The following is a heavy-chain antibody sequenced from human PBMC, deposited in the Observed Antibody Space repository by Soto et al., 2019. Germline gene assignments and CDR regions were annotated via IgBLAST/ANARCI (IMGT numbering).Heavy chain of an antibody. CDR1: GYTFTGYY. V-gene: IGHV1-2*02. J-gene: IGHJ4*02. Sequence: ASVKVSCKASGYTFTGYYMHWVRQAPGQGLEWMGWINPNRGGTNYAQKFQGRGTMTRDTSISTAYMELSRLRSDDTAVYYCARDGGDYYDSSGSFDYWGQGTLVTVSS. D-gene: IGHD3-22*01. CDR3: ARDGGDYYDSSGSFDY. CDR2: INPNRGGT.